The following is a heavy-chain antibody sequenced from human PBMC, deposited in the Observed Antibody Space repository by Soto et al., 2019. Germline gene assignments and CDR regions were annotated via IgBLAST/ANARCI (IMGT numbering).Heavy chain of an antibody. CDR2: IYWDDDK. V-gene: IGHV2-5*02. D-gene: IGHD3-16*01. J-gene: IGHJ4*02. CDR1: GVSLSTSGVG. CDR3: AHKVRGENYVFDS. Sequence: QITLKESGPTLVKPTQTLTLTCTFSGVSLSTSGVGVGWFRQPPGKALAWLALIYWDDDKRSSPSLKSRLTSSHGTAKSELVLTISNMDPVDTATYYCAHKVRGENYVFDSWGQGNLGAVSA.